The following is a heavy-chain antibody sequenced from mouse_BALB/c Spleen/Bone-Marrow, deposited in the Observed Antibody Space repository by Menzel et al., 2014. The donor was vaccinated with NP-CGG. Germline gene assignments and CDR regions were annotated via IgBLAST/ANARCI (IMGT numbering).Heavy chain of an antibody. CDR3: ARSLYGYDWYFDV. Sequence: EVQLQQSGPELVKPGASVKMSCKASGYTFTSYVMHWVKQKPGQGLEWIGYINPYNDGTKYNEKFKGKATLTSDKSSSTAYMELSSLTSEDSAAYYCARSLYGYDWYFDVWGAGTTVTVSS. CDR2: INPYNDGT. J-gene: IGHJ1*01. D-gene: IGHD2-2*01. CDR1: GYTFTSYV. V-gene: IGHV1-14*01.